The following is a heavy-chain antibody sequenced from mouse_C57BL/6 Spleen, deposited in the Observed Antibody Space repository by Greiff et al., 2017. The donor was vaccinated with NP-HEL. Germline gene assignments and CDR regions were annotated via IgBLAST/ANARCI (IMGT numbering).Heavy chain of an antibody. Sequence: VQLQQSGAELVKPGASVKMSCKASGYTFTSYWITWVKQRPGQGLEWIGDIYPGSGSTNYNEKFKSKATLTVDTSSSTAYMQLSSLTSEDSAVYYCARYYGSRDYAMDYWGQGTSVTVSS. V-gene: IGHV1-55*01. CDR2: IYPGSGST. CDR3: ARYYGSRDYAMDY. CDR1: GYTFTSYW. D-gene: IGHD1-1*01. J-gene: IGHJ4*01.